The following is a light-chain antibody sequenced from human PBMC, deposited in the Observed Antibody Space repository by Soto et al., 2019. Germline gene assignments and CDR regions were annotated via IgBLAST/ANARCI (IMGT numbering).Light chain of an antibody. J-gene: IGKJ1*01. CDR2: GAS. CDR3: QHYNNWPPWT. V-gene: IGKV3-15*01. Sequence: MTQSPATLSVSPGERATFSCRASQSVSSNLAWYQQKPGQAPRLLIYGASIRATGIPARFSGSGSGTEFTLTISSLQSEDFAVYYCQHYNNWPPWTFGQGTKVDI. CDR1: QSVSSN.